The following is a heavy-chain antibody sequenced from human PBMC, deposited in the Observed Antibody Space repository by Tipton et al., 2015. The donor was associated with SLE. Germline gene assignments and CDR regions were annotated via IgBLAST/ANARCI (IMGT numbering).Heavy chain of an antibody. CDR2: INHSGST. J-gene: IGHJ5*02. V-gene: IGHV4-34*01. D-gene: IGHD1-7*01. CDR3: ARINWNYFPDPNWFDP. CDR1: GGSFSGYY. Sequence: TLSLTCAVYGGSFSGYYWSWIRQPPGKGLEWIGEINHSGSTNYNPSLKSRVTISVDTSKNQFSLKLTSVTAADTAVYYCARINWNYFPDPNWFDPWGQGTLVTVSS.